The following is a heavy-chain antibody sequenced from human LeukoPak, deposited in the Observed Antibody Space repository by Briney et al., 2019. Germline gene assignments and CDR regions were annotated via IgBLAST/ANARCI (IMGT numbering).Heavy chain of an antibody. D-gene: IGHD2-21*02. Sequence: PGGSLRLSCAASGFTFSSYSMNWVRQAPGKGLEWVSSISSSSSYIYYADSVKGRFTISRDNAKNSLYLQMNSLRAEDTAVYYCARDRDCGGDRYCYYYYYGMDVWGQGTTVTVSS. J-gene: IGHJ6*02. CDR1: GFTFSSYS. CDR2: ISSSSSYI. V-gene: IGHV3-21*01. CDR3: ARDRDCGGDRYCYYYYYGMDV.